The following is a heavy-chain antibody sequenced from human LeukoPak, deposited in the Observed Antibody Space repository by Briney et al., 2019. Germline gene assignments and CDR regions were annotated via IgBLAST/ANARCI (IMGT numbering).Heavy chain of an antibody. D-gene: IGHD2-21*02. CDR1: GFTFSSYG. CDR2: ISYDGSNK. J-gene: IGHJ4*02. Sequence: GGSLRLSCVASGFTFSSYGMHWVRQAPGRGLEWVAVISYDGSNKYYADSVKGRFTISRDNSKNTLYLQMNSLRAEDTAMYYCAKDLERHIVVVTASAVDYWGQGTLVTVSS. CDR3: AKDLERHIVVVTASAVDY. V-gene: IGHV3-30*19.